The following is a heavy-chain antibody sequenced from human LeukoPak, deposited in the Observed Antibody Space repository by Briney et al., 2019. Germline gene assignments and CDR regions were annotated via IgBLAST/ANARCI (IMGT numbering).Heavy chain of an antibody. V-gene: IGHV1-69*13. Sequence: SVKVSCKASGCTFSSYAISWVRQAPGQGLDRMGGIIPIFGTANYAQKFQGRVTITADESTITAYMELSSLRSEDTAVYYCARVPYDFWSGSHRAAFDYWGQGTLVTVSS. CDR2: IIPIFGTA. CDR3: ARVPYDFWSGSHRAAFDY. D-gene: IGHD3-3*01. CDR1: GCTFSSYA. J-gene: IGHJ4*02.